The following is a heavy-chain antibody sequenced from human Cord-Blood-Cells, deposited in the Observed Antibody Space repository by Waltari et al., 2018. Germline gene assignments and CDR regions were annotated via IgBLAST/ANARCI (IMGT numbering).Heavy chain of an antibody. CDR2: IYYSGST. V-gene: IGHV4-59*01. D-gene: IGHD1-1*01. Sequence: QVQLQESGPGLVKPSETLSLTCTVSGGAIRSYYWSWIRQPPGKGLEWIGYIYYSGSTNYNPSLKSRVTISVDTSKNQFSLKLSSVTAADTAVYYCARYRTGTFDYWGQGTLVTVSS. CDR1: GGAIRSYY. J-gene: IGHJ4*02. CDR3: ARYRTGTFDY.